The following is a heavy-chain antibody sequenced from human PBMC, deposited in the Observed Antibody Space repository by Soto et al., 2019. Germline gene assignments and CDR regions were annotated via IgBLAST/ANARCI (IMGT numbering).Heavy chain of an antibody. CDR2: ILVGGST. D-gene: IGHD3-16*01. CDR1: GFICSSYD. CDR3: ARAGLLMTLGGNPLGLFFTPPAAAYYFDY. V-gene: IGHV3-23*01. J-gene: IGHJ4*02. Sequence: GGSLRLSCAVSGFICSSYDMSWVRQAPGKGLEWVSTILVGGSTHYEDSVKGRFTISRDTSKNTVYLQMNSLTAGDTAVYYCARAGLLMTLGGNPLGLFFTPPAAAYYFDYWGRGALVTVSS.